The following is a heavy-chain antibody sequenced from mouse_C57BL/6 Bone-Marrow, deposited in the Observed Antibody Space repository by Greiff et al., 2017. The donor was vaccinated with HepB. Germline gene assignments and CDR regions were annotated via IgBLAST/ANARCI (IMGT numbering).Heavy chain of an antibody. D-gene: IGHD2-4*01. CDR3: ARAYDYFFDY. J-gene: IGHJ2*01. Sequence: QVQLQQSGAELVRPGTSVKVSCKASGYAFTNYLIEWVKQRPGQGLEWIGVINPGSGGTNYNEKFKGKATLTADKSSSTAYMQLSSLTSEDSAVYFCARAYDYFFDYWGQGTTLTVSS. V-gene: IGHV1-54*01. CDR1: GYAFTNYL. CDR2: INPGSGGT.